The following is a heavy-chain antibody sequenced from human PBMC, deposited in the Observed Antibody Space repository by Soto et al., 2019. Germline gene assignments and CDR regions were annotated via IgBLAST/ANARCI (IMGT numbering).Heavy chain of an antibody. J-gene: IGHJ5*02. CDR1: GGSISSGGYS. Sequence: PSETLSLTCAVSGGSISSGGYSWSWIRQPPGKGLEWIGYIYHSGSTYYNPSLKSRVTISVDRSKNQFSLKLSSVTAADTAVYYCARSSPATFGTWFDPCGQGTLVTVSS. V-gene: IGHV4-30-2*01. CDR3: ARSSPATFGTWFDP. CDR2: IYHSGST. D-gene: IGHD6-25*01.